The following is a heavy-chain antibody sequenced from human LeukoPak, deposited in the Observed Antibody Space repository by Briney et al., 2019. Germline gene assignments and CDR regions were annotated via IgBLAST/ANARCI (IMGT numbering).Heavy chain of an antibody. CDR1: GGTFSSYA. D-gene: IGHD3-22*01. V-gene: IGHV1-69*01. Sequence: SVKVSCKASGGTFSSYAISWVRQAPGQGLEWMGGIIPIFGTANYAQKFQGRVTITADESTSTAYMELSSLRSEDTAAYYCVRDGSYYDSSGYYYLYWGQGTLVTVSS. CDR2: IIPIFGTA. CDR3: VRDGSYYDSSGYYYLY. J-gene: IGHJ4*02.